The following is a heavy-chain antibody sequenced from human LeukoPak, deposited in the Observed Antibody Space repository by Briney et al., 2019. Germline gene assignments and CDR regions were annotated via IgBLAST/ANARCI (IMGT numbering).Heavy chain of an antibody. CDR1: GYTFTGYS. D-gene: IGHD3-22*01. CDR2: INPNTGGT. Sequence: GASVKVSCGASGYTFTGYSMHWVRQAPGQGLEWMGWINPNTGGTYSSQRFQGRLTMTRDMSTSTVYMEVSRLTSDDTAVYYCARGFRKYYDSSGYYPEAFDIWGQGTMVTVSS. J-gene: IGHJ3*02. V-gene: IGHV1-2*02. CDR3: ARGFRKYYDSSGYYPEAFDI.